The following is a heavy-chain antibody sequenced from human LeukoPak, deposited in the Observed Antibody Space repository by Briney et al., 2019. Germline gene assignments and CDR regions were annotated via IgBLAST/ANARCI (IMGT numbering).Heavy chain of an antibody. D-gene: IGHD5-24*01. CDR3: AREGGDGGYFFDY. V-gene: IGHV3-21*04. CDR2: MSGGGGST. J-gene: IGHJ4*02. Sequence: PGGSLRLSCAASGFTFSSYWMSWVRQAPGKGLEWVSSMSGGGGSTYYADSVKGRFTISRDNAKNSLYLQMNSLRAEDTAVYYCAREGGDGGYFFDYWGQGTLVTVSS. CDR1: GFTFSSYW.